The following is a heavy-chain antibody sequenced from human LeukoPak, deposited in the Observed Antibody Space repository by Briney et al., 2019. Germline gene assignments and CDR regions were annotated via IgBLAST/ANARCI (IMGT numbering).Heavy chain of an antibody. CDR1: GFTFSSYG. CDR3: AREIRYFDPYGMDV. Sequence: GRSLRLSCAASGFTFSSYGMHWVRQAPGKGLEWVAVISYDGSNKYYADSVKGRFTISRDNSKNTLYLQMNSLRAEDTAVYYCAREIRYFDPYGMDVWGQGTTVTVSS. J-gene: IGHJ6*02. D-gene: IGHD3-9*01. V-gene: IGHV3-30*03. CDR2: ISYDGSNK.